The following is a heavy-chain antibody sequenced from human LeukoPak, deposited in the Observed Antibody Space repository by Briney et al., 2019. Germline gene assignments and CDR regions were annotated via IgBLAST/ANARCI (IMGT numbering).Heavy chain of an antibody. J-gene: IGHJ2*01. CDR1: GGSIRSSLYY. D-gene: IGHD5-24*01. Sequence: SETLSLTCAVSGGSIRSSLYYRAWIRQTPGTGLEWIGSIDYSGSTNYNPSLKSRATIFVDTSKNQFSLKLSSLTAADTAVYYCATRLRWLQLRRDWYFDLWGRGTLVTVSS. CDR3: ATRLRWLQLRRDWYFDL. V-gene: IGHV4-39*01. CDR2: IDYSGST.